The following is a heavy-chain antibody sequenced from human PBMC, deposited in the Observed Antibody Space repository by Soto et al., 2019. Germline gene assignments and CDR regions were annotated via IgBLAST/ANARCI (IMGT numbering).Heavy chain of an antibody. CDR1: GGSMNTYY. V-gene: IGHV4-59*01. CDR2: IYYSGST. D-gene: IGHD3-10*01. Sequence: SETLSLTCTVSGGSMNTYYWSWIRQPPGKGLEWFWYIYYSGSTNYNPSLKSRVTISVDTSKNQFSLKLSSVTAADTAVYYCARSRGLLRTYYYYYMDVWGKGTTVTVSS. CDR3: ARSRGLLRTYYYYYMDV. J-gene: IGHJ6*03.